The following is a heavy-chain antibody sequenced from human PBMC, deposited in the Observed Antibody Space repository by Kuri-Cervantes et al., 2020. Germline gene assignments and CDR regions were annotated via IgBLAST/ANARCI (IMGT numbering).Heavy chain of an antibody. D-gene: IGHD3-10*01. CDR1: GFTFSTYW. CDR3: ARERARFEIYTMDV. CDR2: IKQDGSER. Sequence: GESLKISCAASGFTFSTYWMSWVRQAPGKGLEWVANIKQDGSERYYVDSVTGRFTISRDNAKNSLFLQMNSLRPEDTAVYYCARERARFEIYTMDVWGQGTTVTVSS. V-gene: IGHV3-7*01. J-gene: IGHJ6*02.